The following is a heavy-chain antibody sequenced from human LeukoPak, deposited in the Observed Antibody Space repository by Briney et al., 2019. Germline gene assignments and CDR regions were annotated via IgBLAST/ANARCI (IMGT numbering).Heavy chain of an antibody. V-gene: IGHV1-24*01. Sequence: ASVEVSCKVSGYTLTELSMHWVRQAPGKGLEWMGGFDPEDGETIYAQKFQGRVTMTEDTSTDTAYMELSSLRSEDTAVYYCATDVLSGYYSQDWGQGTLVTVSS. J-gene: IGHJ4*02. CDR3: ATDVLSGYYSQD. CDR2: FDPEDGET. D-gene: IGHD3-3*01. CDR1: GYTLTELS.